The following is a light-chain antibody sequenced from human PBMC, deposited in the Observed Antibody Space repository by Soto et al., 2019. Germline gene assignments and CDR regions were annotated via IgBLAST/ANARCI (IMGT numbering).Light chain of an antibody. J-gene: IGLJ3*02. V-gene: IGLV2-8*01. CDR1: SSDVGGYKY. CDR3: SSYEVTNVVM. CDR2: EVS. Sequence: QSVLTQPPSASGSPGQSVTISCTGTSSDVGGYKYVSWYQQHPGKAPKTMIYEVSKRPSGVPDRFSGSKSGNTASLTVSGLQAEDEADYYCSSYEVTNVVMFGGGTKVTVL.